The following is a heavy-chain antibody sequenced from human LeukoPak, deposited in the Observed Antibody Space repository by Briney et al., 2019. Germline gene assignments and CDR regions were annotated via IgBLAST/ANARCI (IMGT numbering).Heavy chain of an antibody. Sequence: GGSLRLSCTASGFSFNNFAMYWVRQAPGKGLEWLAVISYDGSITYYADSVKGRFTISRDNAKNSLYLQMNSLRAEDTAVYYCASSLQGSGSLIAFDIWSQGTMVTVSS. D-gene: IGHD3-10*01. V-gene: IGHV3-30-3*01. CDR2: ISYDGSIT. CDR3: ASSLQGSGSLIAFDI. J-gene: IGHJ3*02. CDR1: GFSFNNFA.